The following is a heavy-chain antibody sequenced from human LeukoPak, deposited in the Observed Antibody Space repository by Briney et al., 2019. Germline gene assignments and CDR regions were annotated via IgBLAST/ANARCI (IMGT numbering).Heavy chain of an antibody. V-gene: IGHV4-39*02. J-gene: IGHJ4*02. Sequence: SETLSLTCIVSGGSISRSHSYWAWIRQPPGKGLEWIGSIYDSGNTYYNPSLGSRVTVSADTSKNHFSLKLRSVTAADTAVYYCATGGGIAVAHAWGQGSLVTVSS. CDR2: IYDSGNT. CDR3: ATGGGIAVAHA. D-gene: IGHD6-19*01. CDR1: GGSISRSHSY.